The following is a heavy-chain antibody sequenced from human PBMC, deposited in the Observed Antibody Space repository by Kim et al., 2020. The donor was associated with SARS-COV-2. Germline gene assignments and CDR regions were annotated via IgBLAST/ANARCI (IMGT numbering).Heavy chain of an antibody. CDR2: IRSKANSYAT. J-gene: IGHJ3*02. CDR1: GFIFSGSA. V-gene: IGHV3-73*01. CDR3: HRFPLTTLAFWDAFD. D-gene: IGHD3-3*02. Sequence: GGSLRLSCASSGFIFSGSAMHWVRPASGKGLEWVGRIRSKANSYATAYAASVKGRFTISIDDSKTTTSLHMKSLKTEDTAVYYCHRFPLTTLAFWDAFD.